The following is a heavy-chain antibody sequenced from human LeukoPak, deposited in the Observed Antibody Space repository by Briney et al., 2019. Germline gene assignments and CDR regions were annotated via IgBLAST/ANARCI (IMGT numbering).Heavy chain of an antibody. D-gene: IGHD4-17*01. Sequence: GGSLRLSCAASGFTFSSYGMHWVRQAPGKGLEWVAVISYDGSYNYYADSVKGRFIISRDNSKNTLYLQMNSLRAEDTAIYYCAKPTTVTTSYYFDYWGQGTLVTVSS. CDR2: ISYDGSYN. V-gene: IGHV3-30*18. CDR1: GFTFSSYG. J-gene: IGHJ4*02. CDR3: AKPTTVTTSYYFDY.